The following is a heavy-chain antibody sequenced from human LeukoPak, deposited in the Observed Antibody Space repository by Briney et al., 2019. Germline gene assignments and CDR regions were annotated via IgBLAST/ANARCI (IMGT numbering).Heavy chain of an antibody. CDR3: ARDVGYSYGYGVYYFDY. Sequence: SETLSLTCTVSGGSISSGDYYWSWIRQPPGKGLESIVYIYYSGSTYYNPSLKSRVTISVDTSKSQFSLKLSSVTAADTAVYYCARDVGYSYGYGVYYFDYWGQGTLVTVSS. J-gene: IGHJ4*02. CDR1: GGSISSGDYY. V-gene: IGHV4-30-4*01. D-gene: IGHD5-18*01. CDR2: IYYSGST.